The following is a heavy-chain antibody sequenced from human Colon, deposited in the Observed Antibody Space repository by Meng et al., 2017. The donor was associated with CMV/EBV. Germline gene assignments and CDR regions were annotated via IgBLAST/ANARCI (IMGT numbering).Heavy chain of an antibody. D-gene: IGHD2-2*02. V-gene: IGHV3-21*01. J-gene: IGHJ4*02. CDR2: ISSSSSYI. Sequence: FTFSSYSLNWVRQAPGKGLEWVSSISSSSSYIYYADSVKGRFTISRDNAKNSLYLQMNSLRAEDTAVYYCAREGQLLYKGGYYFDYWGQGTLVTVSS. CDR1: FTFSSYS. CDR3: AREGQLLYKGGYYFDY.